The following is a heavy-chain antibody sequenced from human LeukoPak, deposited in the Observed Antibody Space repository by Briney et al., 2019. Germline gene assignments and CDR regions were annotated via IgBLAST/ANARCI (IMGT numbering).Heavy chain of an antibody. D-gene: IGHD6-13*01. V-gene: IGHV1-2*02. CDR2: INPNSGGT. Sequence: GASVTVSCKASGYTFTGYYMHWVRQAPGQGLEWMGWINPNSGGTNYAQKFQGRVTMTRDTSISTAYMELSRLRSDDTAVYYCARVQGGQQLVIGLDYWGQGTLVTVSS. CDR1: GYTFTGYY. CDR3: ARVQGGQQLVIGLDY. J-gene: IGHJ4*02.